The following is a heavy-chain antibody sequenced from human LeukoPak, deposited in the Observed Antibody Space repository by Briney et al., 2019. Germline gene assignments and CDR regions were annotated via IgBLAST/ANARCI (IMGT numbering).Heavy chain of an antibody. D-gene: IGHD3-10*01. CDR3: ARLDYGSVDY. J-gene: IGHJ4*02. CDR1: GFTFSSYS. V-gene: IGHV3-48*01. CDR2: ISSSSSTI. Sequence: PGGSLRLSCAASGFTFSSYSMNWVRQAPGQGLEWVSYISSSSSTIYYADSVKGRFTISRDNAKNSLYLQMNSLRAEDTAVYYCARLDYGSVDYWGQGTLVTVSS.